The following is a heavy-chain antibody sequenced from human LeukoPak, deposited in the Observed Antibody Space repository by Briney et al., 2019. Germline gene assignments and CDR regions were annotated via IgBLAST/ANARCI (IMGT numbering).Heavy chain of an antibody. CDR2: ISSSTNTI. CDR3: ARGGYGANDDAFDI. V-gene: IGHV3-48*02. Sequence: GGSLRLSCAASGFTFSSYSMNWVRQAPGKGLEWVSYISSSTNTIYYADSVKGRFTISRDNAKNSLFLQMNSLRDEDTAVYYCARGGYGANDDAFDILGQGTMVTVSS. CDR1: GFTFSSYS. J-gene: IGHJ3*02. D-gene: IGHD4-23*01.